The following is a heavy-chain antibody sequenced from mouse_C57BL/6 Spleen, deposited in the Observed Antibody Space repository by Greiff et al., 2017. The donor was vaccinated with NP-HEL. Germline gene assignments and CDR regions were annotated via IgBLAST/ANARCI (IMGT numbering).Heavy chain of an antibody. CDR3: ARDYSSSPFAMDY. Sequence: VQLQQSGAELVRPGASVKLSCKASGYTFTGYFMNWVMQRPGQSLEWIGGINPSDGDTNYNQKFKGKATLTVDTSSSTAYMELRSLTSEDSAVYYCARDYSSSPFAMDYWGQGTSVTVSS. J-gene: IGHJ4*01. CDR2: INPSDGDT. D-gene: IGHD1-1*01. V-gene: IGHV1-59*01. CDR1: GYTFTGYF.